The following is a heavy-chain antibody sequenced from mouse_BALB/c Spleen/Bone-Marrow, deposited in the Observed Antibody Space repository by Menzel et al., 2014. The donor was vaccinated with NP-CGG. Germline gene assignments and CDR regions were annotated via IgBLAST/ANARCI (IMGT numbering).Heavy chain of an antibody. D-gene: IGHD2-14*01. V-gene: IGHV5-17*02. CDR1: GFTLSSFG. CDR2: ISSGSSTI. Sequence: DVMLVESGGGLVQPGGSRKLSCAASGFTLSSFGMHWVRQAPEKGLEWVAYISSGSSTIYYADTVKGRFTISRDNPKNTLFLQMTSLRSEDTAMYYCARDVPLYDVGYFDYWGQGTTLTVSS. J-gene: IGHJ2*01. CDR3: ARDVPLYDVGYFDY.